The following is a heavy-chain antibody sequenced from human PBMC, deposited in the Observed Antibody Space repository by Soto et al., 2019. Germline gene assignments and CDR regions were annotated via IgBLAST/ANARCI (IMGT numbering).Heavy chain of an antibody. D-gene: IGHD3-16*02. CDR2: VDHDGRS. Sequence: QVQLQESGPGLVKPSGTLSLTCVVSSRSISSNWWSWVRQPPGKGREWIGEVDHDGRSNTNPSLGSRVTMSVDKPGNQFSLNLNSVSAADTAVYYCAGSTSYRLDYWGQGTLVTASS. CDR1: SRSISSNW. CDR3: AGSTSYRLDY. V-gene: IGHV4-4*02. J-gene: IGHJ4*02.